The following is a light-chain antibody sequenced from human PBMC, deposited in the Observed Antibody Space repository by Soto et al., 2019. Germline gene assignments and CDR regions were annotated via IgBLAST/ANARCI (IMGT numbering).Light chain of an antibody. V-gene: IGKV1-39*01. CDR3: QQSYSTPQT. J-gene: IGKJ1*01. CDR1: QDIRND. CDR2: AAS. Sequence: DIQMTQSPSSLSVSVGDKVTITCRASQDIRNDLGWFQQKPGKAPKLLIYAASSLQSGVPSRFSGSGFGTDFTLTISSLQPEDFATYYCQQSYSTPQTFGQGTKVDIK.